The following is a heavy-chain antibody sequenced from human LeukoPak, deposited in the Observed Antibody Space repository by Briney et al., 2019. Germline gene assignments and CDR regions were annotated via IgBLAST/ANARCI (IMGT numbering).Heavy chain of an antibody. CDR3: ARALAAAGSY. D-gene: IGHD6-25*01. CDR2: INQDGSQK. CDR1: GFTFSSYW. Sequence: PGGSLRLSCAASGFTFSSYWMHWDRQAPGKGLEWVANINQDGSQKYYVDSVKGRFTISRDNAKNSLYLQMNSLRGEDTAVYYCARALAAAGSYWGQGTLVTVSS. V-gene: IGHV3-7*01. J-gene: IGHJ4*02.